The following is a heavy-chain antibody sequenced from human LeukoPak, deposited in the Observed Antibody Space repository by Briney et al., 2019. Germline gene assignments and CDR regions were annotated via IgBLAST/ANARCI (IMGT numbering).Heavy chain of an antibody. Sequence: ASVKVSCKASGYTFTSYYMHWVRQAPGQGLEWMGIINPSGGSTSYAQKFQGRVTMTRDTSTSTVYMELSSLRSEDTAVYYCASQGDLAAAGTWFEKSYYYYMDVWGKGTTVTVSS. D-gene: IGHD6-13*01. CDR2: INPSGGST. CDR3: ASQGDLAAAGTWFEKSYYYYMDV. CDR1: GYTFTSYY. V-gene: IGHV1-46*01. J-gene: IGHJ6*03.